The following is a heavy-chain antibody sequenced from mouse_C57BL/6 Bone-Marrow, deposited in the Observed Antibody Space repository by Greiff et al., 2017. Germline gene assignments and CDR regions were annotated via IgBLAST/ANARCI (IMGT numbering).Heavy chain of an antibody. D-gene: IGHD4-1*01. CDR1: GYTFTDYY. J-gene: IGHJ2*01. CDR2: IVPGSGST. CDR3: SGLGLDF. V-gene: IGHV1-75*01. Sequence: VQLQQSGPELVKPGASVKISCKASGYTFTDYYINWVKQRPGQGLEWIGGIVPGSGSTYYNEKFKGKATLTVDKSSSTAYMFVSSLTSEDSAVYFCSGLGLDFWGKGTTLTVSS.